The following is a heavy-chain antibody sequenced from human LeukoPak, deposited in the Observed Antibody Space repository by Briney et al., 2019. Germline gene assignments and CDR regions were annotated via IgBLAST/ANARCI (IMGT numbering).Heavy chain of an antibody. CDR3: ARSYDYDILTGYEYYFDY. CDR2: ISAYNGNT. Sequence: ASVKVSCKASGYTFTSYGISWVRQAPGQGLEWMGWISAYNGNTNYAQKLQGRVTMTTDTSTSTAYMELRSLRSDDTAVYYCARSYDYDILTGYEYYFDYWGQGTLVTVYS. CDR1: GYTFTSYG. V-gene: IGHV1-18*01. D-gene: IGHD3-9*01. J-gene: IGHJ4*02.